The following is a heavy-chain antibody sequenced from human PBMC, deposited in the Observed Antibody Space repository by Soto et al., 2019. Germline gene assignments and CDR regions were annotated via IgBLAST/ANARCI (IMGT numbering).Heavy chain of an antibody. CDR2: INSDGSST. D-gene: IGHD6-19*01. CDR1: GFTFSSYW. J-gene: IGHJ4*02. CDR3: ARDFGSGWYFLGRAADLYYFDY. Sequence: GGSLRLSCAASGFTFSSYWMHWVRQAPGKGLVWVSRINSDGSSTSYADSVKGRFTISRDNAKNTLYLQMNSLRAEDTAVYYCARDFGSGWYFLGRAADLYYFDYWGQGTLVTVSS. V-gene: IGHV3-74*01.